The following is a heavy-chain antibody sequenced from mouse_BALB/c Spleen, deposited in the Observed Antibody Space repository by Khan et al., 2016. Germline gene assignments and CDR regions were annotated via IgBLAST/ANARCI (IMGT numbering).Heavy chain of an antibody. Sequence: QIQLVQSGAELMKPGASVKISCKATGYTFSSYWIEWVKQRPGHGLEWIGEILPGSGSTNYNEKLKGKATFTADTSSNTAYMQLSSLTSEDSAVYYCASPYGNYAMDYWGQGTSVTVSS. CDR2: ILPGSGST. V-gene: IGHV1-9*01. J-gene: IGHJ4*01. D-gene: IGHD2-1*01. CDR3: ASPYGNYAMDY. CDR1: GYTFSSYW.